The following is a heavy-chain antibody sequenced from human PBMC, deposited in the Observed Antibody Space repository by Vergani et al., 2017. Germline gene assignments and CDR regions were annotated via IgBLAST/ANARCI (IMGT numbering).Heavy chain of an antibody. CDR2: IRSKAYGQAT. CDR1: GFTFGYYA. D-gene: IGHD3-10*01. V-gene: IGHV3-49*03. J-gene: IGHJ3*02. CDR3: VRDQVTMLRGSEALDI. Sequence: EVQLVESGGDLVQPGRSLRLSCTASGFTFGYYAMDWFRQAPGQGLEWVGGIRSKAYGQATIYAASVKGRFTISRDDSKSIAYLQMNNLQTEDTAMYYCVRDQVTMLRGSEALDIWGQGRMVTDSS.